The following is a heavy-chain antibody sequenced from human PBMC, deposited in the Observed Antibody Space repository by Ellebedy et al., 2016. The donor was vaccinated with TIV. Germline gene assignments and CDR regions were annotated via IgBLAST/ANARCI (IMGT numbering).Heavy chain of an antibody. V-gene: IGHV3-7*03. J-gene: IGHJ4*02. D-gene: IGHD5-12*01. CDR2: INQDGSEK. CDR3: ARFSGYDY. CDR1: GFTFSSCW. Sequence: GESLKISCAASGFTFSSCWMNWVRQAPGKGLEWVANINQDGSEKYYVESVKGRFTISRDNAKNSLCLQMNSLRAEDTAVYYCARFSGYDYWGQGTLVTVSS.